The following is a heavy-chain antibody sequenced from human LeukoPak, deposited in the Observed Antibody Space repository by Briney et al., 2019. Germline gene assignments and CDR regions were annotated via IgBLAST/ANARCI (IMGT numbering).Heavy chain of an antibody. J-gene: IGHJ3*02. CDR1: GGSLSSSTYY. Sequence: PSETLSLTCTVSGGSLSSSTYYWGWIRQPPGKGLEWIGSIYYSGSTYYNASLKSRVTISADTSQNQFSLKLSSVTAADTAVYYCARPLSGSSSWHGDAFDIWGQGTMVTVSS. V-gene: IGHV4-39*01. CDR3: ARPLSGSSSWHGDAFDI. D-gene: IGHD6-13*01. CDR2: IYYSGST.